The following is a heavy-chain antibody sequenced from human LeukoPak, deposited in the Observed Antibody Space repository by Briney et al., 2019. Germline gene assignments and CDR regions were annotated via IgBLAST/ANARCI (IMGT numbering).Heavy chain of an antibody. CDR1: GFTVSSNY. CDR3: ASSENDALDI. J-gene: IGHJ3*02. CDR2: ICSGGST. V-gene: IGHV3-53*01. D-gene: IGHD1-26*01. Sequence: AGGSLRLSCAASGFTVSSNYMSWVRQAPGKGLEWVSVICSGGSTYYADSVKGRFTISRDNSKNTLYLQMNSLRAEDTAVYYCASSENDALDIWGQGTMVTVSS.